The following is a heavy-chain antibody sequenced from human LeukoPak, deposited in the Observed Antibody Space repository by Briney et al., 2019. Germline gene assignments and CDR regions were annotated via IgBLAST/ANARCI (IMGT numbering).Heavy chain of an antibody. J-gene: IGHJ4*02. CDR2: ISGSGGST. Sequence: GGSLRLSCAASGFTFSSYAMSWVRQAPGKGLEWVSAISGSGGSTYYADSVKGRFTISRDNSKNTLYLQMNSLGAEDTAVYYCAKTGHSSSGYDYWGQGTLVTVSS. CDR3: AKTGHSSSGYDY. CDR1: GFTFSSYA. V-gene: IGHV3-23*01. D-gene: IGHD6-13*01.